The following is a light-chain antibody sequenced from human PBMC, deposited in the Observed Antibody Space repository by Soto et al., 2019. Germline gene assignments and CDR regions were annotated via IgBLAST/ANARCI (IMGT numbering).Light chain of an antibody. CDR3: QQYDRSSWT. CDR2: GAS. J-gene: IGKJ1*01. V-gene: IGKV3-20*01. CDR1: QSVRTY. Sequence: EIVLTQSPGTLSLSPGARATLSCRASQSVRTYLAWYQQKPGQAPRLLIYGASTRATGIPDRFSGSGSGTDVTLSISRLEPEDFAVYYCQQYDRSSWTFGQGTRVEIK.